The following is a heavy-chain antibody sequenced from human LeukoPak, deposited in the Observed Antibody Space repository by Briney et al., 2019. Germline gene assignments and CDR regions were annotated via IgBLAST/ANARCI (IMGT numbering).Heavy chain of an antibody. CDR3: ARVVGATYPVIDY. D-gene: IGHD1-26*01. CDR2: IYHSGST. CDR1: GDSISSGYY. Sequence: SETLSLTCTVSGDSISSGYYWGWIRQPPGKGLEWIGSIYHSGSTYYNPSLKSRVTISVDTSKNQFSLKLSSVTAADTAVYYCARVVGATYPVIDYWGQGTLVTVSS. V-gene: IGHV4-38-2*02. J-gene: IGHJ4*02.